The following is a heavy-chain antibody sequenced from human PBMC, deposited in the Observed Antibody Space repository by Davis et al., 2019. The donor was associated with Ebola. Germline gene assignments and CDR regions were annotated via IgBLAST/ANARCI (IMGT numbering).Heavy chain of an antibody. CDR2: INAGNGNT. V-gene: IGHV1-3*01. Sequence: ASVKVSCKASGYTFTSYAMHWVRQAPGQRLEWMGWINAGNGNTKYSQKLQGRVTMTTDTSTSTAYMELRSLRSDDTAVYYCATITDPTGIMITFGGVRDWGQGTLVTVSS. CDR1: GYTFTSYA. D-gene: IGHD3-16*01. CDR3: ATITDPTGIMITFGGVRD. J-gene: IGHJ4*02.